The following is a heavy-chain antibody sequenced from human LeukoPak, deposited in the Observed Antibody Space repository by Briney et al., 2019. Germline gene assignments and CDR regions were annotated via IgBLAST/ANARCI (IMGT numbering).Heavy chain of an antibody. CDR1: GYTFTSYG. CDR2: ISAYNGNT. CDR3: ATTYYYGSSGPDAGFDY. D-gene: IGHD3-22*01. J-gene: IGHJ4*02. V-gene: IGHV1-18*01. Sequence: ASVKVSCKASGYTFTSYGISWVRQAPGQGLEWMGWISAYNGNTNYAQKLQGRVTMTTDTSTSTAYMELRSLRSDDTAVYYCATTYYYGSSGPDAGFDYWGQGTLVTVSS.